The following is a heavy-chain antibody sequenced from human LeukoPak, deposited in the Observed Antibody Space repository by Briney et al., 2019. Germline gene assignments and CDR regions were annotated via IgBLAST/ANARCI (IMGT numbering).Heavy chain of an antibody. D-gene: IGHD3-3*01. Sequence: PGGSLRLSCEASGFTFSHFGMHWVRQAPGKGLEWVANIKQDGSEKYYVDSVKGRFTISRDNAKNSLYLQMNSLRAEDTAVYYCARGSYDFWSGYLYYFDYWGQGTLVTVSS. CDR3: ARGSYDFWSGYLYYFDY. V-gene: IGHV3-7*01. CDR1: GFTFSHFG. J-gene: IGHJ4*02. CDR2: IKQDGSEK.